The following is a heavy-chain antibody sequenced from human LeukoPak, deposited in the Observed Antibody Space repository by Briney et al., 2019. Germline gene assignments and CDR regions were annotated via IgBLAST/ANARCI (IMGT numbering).Heavy chain of an antibody. CDR1: GFTFDDYA. J-gene: IGHJ4*02. V-gene: IGHV3-9*01. CDR3: AKGYYDSSGYYDY. CDR2: ISWNSGSI. Sequence: GGSLRLSCAASGFTFDDYAMHWVRQAPGKGLEWVSGISWNSGSIGYADSVKGRFTISRDNAKNSLYLQMNSLRAEDTALYYCAKGYYDSSGYYDYWGQGTLVTVSS. D-gene: IGHD3-22*01.